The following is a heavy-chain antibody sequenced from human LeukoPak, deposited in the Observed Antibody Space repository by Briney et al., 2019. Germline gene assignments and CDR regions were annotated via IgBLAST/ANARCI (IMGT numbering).Heavy chain of an antibody. V-gene: IGHV1-18*01. Sequence: ASVKLSCKASGYTFTSYGISWVRHPPGQGLEGMVWISAYNGNTNYAQKRQGRVTITTDKSTSKAYMELRSLRSDDTAVYYCARDVYYDILTGDYYYYMDVWGKGTTVTVSS. CDR3: ARDVYYDILTGDYYYYMDV. CDR1: GYTFTSYG. CDR2: ISAYNGNT. D-gene: IGHD3-9*01. J-gene: IGHJ6*03.